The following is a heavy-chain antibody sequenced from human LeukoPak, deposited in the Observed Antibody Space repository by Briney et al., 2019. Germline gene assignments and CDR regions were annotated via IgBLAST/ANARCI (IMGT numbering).Heavy chain of an antibody. J-gene: IGHJ4*02. V-gene: IGHV1-8*01. CDR2: MNPNSGNT. Sequence: ASVKVSCKASGYTFTSYDINRVRQATGQGLEWMGWMNPNSGNTGYAQKFQGRVTMTRNTSISTAYMELSSLRSEDTAVYYCARGTRRAVAGIRVYYFDYWGQGTLVTVSS. D-gene: IGHD6-19*01. CDR3: ARGTRRAVAGIRVYYFDY. CDR1: GYTFTSYD.